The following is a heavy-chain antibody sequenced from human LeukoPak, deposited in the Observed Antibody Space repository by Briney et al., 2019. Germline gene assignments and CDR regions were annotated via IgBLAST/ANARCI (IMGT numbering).Heavy chain of an antibody. CDR3: AKGHTYGLGESYLDF. CDR2: ISWNSGSI. Sequence: GGSLRLSCEASGYTFDDYAMHWVRQAPGKGREWVSGISWNSGSIGYADSVKGRFSISRDNGKNSLYLQMDSLTTEDTALYYCAKGHTYGLGESYLDFWGQGTLVSVSS. D-gene: IGHD5-18*01. V-gene: IGHV3-9*01. J-gene: IGHJ4*02. CDR1: GYTFDDYA.